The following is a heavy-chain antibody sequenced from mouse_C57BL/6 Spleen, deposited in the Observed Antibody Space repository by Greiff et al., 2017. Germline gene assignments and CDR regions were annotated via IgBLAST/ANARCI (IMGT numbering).Heavy chain of an antibody. J-gene: IGHJ4*01. CDR3: ACYYDFPYAMDY. CDR2: IYPGSGST. CDR1: GYTFTSYW. Sequence: QVQLQQPGAELVKPGASVKMSCKASGYTFTSYWINWVKQRPGQGLEWIGEIYPGSGSTNYNEKFKSKATLTVDTSSSTANMQLSRLTSEDSAVYYCACYYDFPYAMDYWGQGTSVTVSS. D-gene: IGHD2-4*01. V-gene: IGHV1-55*01.